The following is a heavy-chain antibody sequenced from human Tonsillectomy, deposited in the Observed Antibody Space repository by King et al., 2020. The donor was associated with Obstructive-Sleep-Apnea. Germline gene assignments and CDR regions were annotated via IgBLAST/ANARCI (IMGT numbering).Heavy chain of an antibody. D-gene: IGHD1-1*01. V-gene: IGHV3-49*03. CDR2: IRSKADGGTT. CDR3: TRENWNRSFDP. Sequence: EVQLVESGGGLVQPGRPLRLSCTASGFTFGDYAISWFRQAPGKGLARVGVIRSKADGGTTESSASAKGQFTISRDDSESIAYLQMRSLKTEDTAVYYCTRENWNRSFDPWGQGTLVTVSS. CDR1: GFTFGDYA. J-gene: IGHJ5*02.